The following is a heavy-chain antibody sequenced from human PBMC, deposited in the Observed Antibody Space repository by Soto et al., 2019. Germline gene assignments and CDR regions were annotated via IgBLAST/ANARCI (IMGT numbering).Heavy chain of an antibody. Sequence: PSETLSLTCTVSGGSMNTYYWSWIRQPPRKGLQWIGYVYSSGSTNYNPSLKSRVTISVHTSKNQFSLKLSSVTAADTAVYYCAGGFGSGHYDYWGQGSLVTVSS. CDR1: GGSMNTYY. CDR2: VYSSGST. CDR3: AGGFGSGHYDY. D-gene: IGHD3-10*01. V-gene: IGHV4-59*08. J-gene: IGHJ4*02.